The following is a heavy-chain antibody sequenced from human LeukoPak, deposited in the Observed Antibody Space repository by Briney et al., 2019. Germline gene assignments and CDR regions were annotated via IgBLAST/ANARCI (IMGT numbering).Heavy chain of an antibody. CDR2: IRSTSSTI. J-gene: IGHJ4*02. CDR3: ARDQRSGSGTYRYDF. V-gene: IGHV3-48*04. Sequence: GGSLRLSCAASGFTFSSYSMNWVRQAPGKGLEWVSYIRSTSSTIYYADSVKGRFTISRDNAKNSLYLQMNRLRVEDTAVYYCARDQRSGSGTYRYDFWGRGTLVTVSS. D-gene: IGHD3-10*01. CDR1: GFTFSSYS.